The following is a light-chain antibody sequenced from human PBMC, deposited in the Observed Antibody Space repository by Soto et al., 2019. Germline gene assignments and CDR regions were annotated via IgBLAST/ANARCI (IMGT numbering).Light chain of an antibody. J-gene: IGKJ1*01. CDR1: QSVSSY. CDR3: QQRSHWLWT. CDR2: DAS. V-gene: IGKV3-11*01. Sequence: ESVFIQCPANRGVPPGGRASRSCKASQSVSSYLAWYQQKPGQAPRLLIYDASNRATGIPARFSGSGSGTDFTLTISSLEPEDFAVYYCQQRSHWLWTFGQGTQVEIK.